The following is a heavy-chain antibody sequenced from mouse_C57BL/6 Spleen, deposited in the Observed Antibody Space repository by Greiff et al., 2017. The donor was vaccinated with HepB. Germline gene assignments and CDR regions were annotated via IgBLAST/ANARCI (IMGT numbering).Heavy chain of an antibody. Sequence: EVKLVESGGGLVQPGGSMKLSCVASGFTFSNYWMNWVRQSPEKGLEWVAQIRLKSDNYATHYAVSVKGRFTISRDDSKSSVYLQTNNLRAEDTGIYYCTGGYYGSWDFDYWGQGTTLTVSS. CDR2: IRLKSDNYAT. CDR1: GFTFSNYW. J-gene: IGHJ2*01. D-gene: IGHD1-1*01. CDR3: TGGYYGSWDFDY. V-gene: IGHV6-3*01.